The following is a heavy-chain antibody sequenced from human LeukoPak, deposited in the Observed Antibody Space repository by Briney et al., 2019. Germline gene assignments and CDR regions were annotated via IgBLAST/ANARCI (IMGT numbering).Heavy chain of an antibody. CDR3: ARARGYFDWLPPFDY. D-gene: IGHD3-9*01. J-gene: IGHJ4*02. V-gene: IGHV1-2*02. CDR2: INPNSGGT. CDR1: GYTFTGYY. Sequence: ASVKVSCKASGYTFTGYYMHWVRQAPGQGLEWIGWINPNSGGTNYAQKFQGRVTMTRDTSIGTAYMELSRLRSDDTAVYYCARARGYFDWLPPFDYWGQGTLVTVSS.